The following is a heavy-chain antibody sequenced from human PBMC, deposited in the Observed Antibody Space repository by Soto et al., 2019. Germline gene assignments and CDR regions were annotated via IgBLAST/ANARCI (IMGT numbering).Heavy chain of an antibody. CDR1: GFTFSSYA. Sequence: GGSLRLSCAASGFTFSSYAMHWVRQAPCKGLEWVAVISYDGSNKYYADSVKGRFTISRDNSKNTLYLQMNSLRAEDTAVYYCARESGYYDSSGYYCDYWGQGTLVTVSS. V-gene: IGHV3-30-3*01. CDR2: ISYDGSNK. D-gene: IGHD3-22*01. J-gene: IGHJ4*02. CDR3: ARESGYYDSSGYYCDY.